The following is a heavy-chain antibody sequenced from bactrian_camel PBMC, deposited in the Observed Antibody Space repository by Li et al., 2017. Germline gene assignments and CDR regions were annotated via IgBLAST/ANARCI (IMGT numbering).Heavy chain of an antibody. Sequence: VQLVESGGGSVQAGGSLRLSCAASGYTFSSYCMAWFRQVPGKQREGIAFDDDDGTRLYAESVKGRFAISKDMDKNTLYLEMNSLKPEDTAMYYCAAERKGAPEIGCPRFDWQFHDWGQGTQVTVS. CDR2: FDDDDGTR. V-gene: IGHV3S44*01. CDR1: GYTFSSYC. J-gene: IGHJ4*01. CDR3: AAERKGAPEIGCPRFDWQFHD. D-gene: IGHD1*01.